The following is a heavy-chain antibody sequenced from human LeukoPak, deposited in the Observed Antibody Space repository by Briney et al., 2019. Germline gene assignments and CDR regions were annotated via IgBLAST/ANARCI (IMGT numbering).Heavy chain of an antibody. Sequence: QPGGSLRLSCAASGFTFSSYWMHWLRQEPRKGLVWVSRISTDGSSRSYADSVKGRFTISRDNGKNTLYLQMNSLRAEDTAVYYCAKDWDQVGAPLMAYWGQGTLVTVSS. V-gene: IGHV3-74*01. D-gene: IGHD2-8*01. J-gene: IGHJ4*02. CDR3: AKDWDQVGAPLMAY. CDR1: GFTFSSYW. CDR2: ISTDGSSR.